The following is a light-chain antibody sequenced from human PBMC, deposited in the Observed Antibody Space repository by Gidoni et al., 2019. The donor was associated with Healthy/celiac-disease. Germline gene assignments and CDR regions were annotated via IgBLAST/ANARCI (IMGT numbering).Light chain of an antibody. Sequence: SYELTHPPSVSVSPGQTARITCSGDALPKQYAYWYQQKPGQAPVLVIYKDIERPSGIPERFSGSSSGTTVTLTISGVQAEDEADYYCQSADSSGTYVVFGGGTKLTVL. CDR2: KDI. J-gene: IGLJ2*01. CDR3: QSADSSGTYVV. V-gene: IGLV3-25*03. CDR1: ALPKQY.